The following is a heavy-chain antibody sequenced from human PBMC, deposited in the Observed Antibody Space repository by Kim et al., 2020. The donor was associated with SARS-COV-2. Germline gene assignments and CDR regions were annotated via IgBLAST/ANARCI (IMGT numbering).Heavy chain of an antibody. Sequence: GGSLRLSCAASGFTLSRFWMHWVRQAPGKGLVWVSRIDSDGSRTTYADSVKGRFTVSRDSAKNTLYLEMNSLRAEDTAVYYCARVDYGSGSYYDYWGQGTLVTVSS. CDR3: ARVDYGSGSYYDY. V-gene: IGHV3-74*01. CDR2: IDSDGSRT. D-gene: IGHD3-10*01. CDR1: GFTLSRFW. J-gene: IGHJ4*02.